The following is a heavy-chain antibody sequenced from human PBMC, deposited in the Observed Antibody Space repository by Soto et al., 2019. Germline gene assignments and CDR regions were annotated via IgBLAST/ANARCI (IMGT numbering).Heavy chain of an antibody. D-gene: IGHD3-3*01. Sequence: EVQLVETGGGLIQPGGSLRLSCAASGFTVSSNYMSWVRQAPGKGLEWVSVIYSGGSTYYADSVKGRFTISRDNSKNTLYLQMNSLRAEDTAVYYCATSNDFWSGYYFDYWGHGTLVTVSS. CDR2: IYSGGST. CDR3: ATSNDFWSGYYFDY. CDR1: GFTVSSNY. J-gene: IGHJ4*01. V-gene: IGHV3-53*02.